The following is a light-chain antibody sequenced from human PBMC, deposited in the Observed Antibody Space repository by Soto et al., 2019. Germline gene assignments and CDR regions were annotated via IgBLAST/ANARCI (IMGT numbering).Light chain of an antibody. CDR3: QQYNTYSWT. CDR2: AAS. J-gene: IGKJ1*01. V-gene: IGKV1-5*01. Sequence: DIKMTQSPSAVSTSVRDILTITCAASQSLNRWLAWYQQKPGKAPKLLIYAASSLQSGVPSRFSGSGSGTEVALTISSLQTDDFATYYCQQYNTYSWTFGPGTKVDI. CDR1: QSLNRW.